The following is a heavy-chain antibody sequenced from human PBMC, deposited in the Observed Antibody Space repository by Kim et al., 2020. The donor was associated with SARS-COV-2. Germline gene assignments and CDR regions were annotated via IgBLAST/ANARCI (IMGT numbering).Heavy chain of an antibody. V-gene: IGHV4-61*08. CDR1: GGSVSSSGGYY. J-gene: IGHJ6*02. CDR2: IYYSGST. Sequence: SETLSLTCTVSGGSVSSSGGYYWSWIRQPPGKGLEWVGNIYYSGSTKYNPSLKSRVSISVDTSKNQFSLKLTSVTAADTAVYFCARERDYYASGYYYNGMDVWGQGTTVTVSS. D-gene: IGHD3-10*01. CDR3: ARERDYYASGYYYNGMDV.